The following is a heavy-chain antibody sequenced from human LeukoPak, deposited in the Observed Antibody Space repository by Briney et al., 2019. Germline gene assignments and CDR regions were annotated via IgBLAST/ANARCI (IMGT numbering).Heavy chain of an antibody. V-gene: IGHV1-18*04. CDR1: GYTFTGYY. CDR2: ISVYNGNT. J-gene: IGHJ6*02. Sequence: GASVKVSCKASGYTFTGYYMHWLRQAPGQGLEWMGWISVYNGNTKYAQKLQGRVVLTTDTSTNTAYMELRGLRSDDTAVYYCARDDYDDQKAYYYYGVDLWGQGTAVTVSS. D-gene: IGHD4-17*01. CDR3: ARDDYDDQKAYYYYGVDL.